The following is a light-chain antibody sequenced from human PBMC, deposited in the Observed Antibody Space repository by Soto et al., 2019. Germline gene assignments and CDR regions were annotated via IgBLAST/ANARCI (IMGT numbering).Light chain of an antibody. CDR2: IAC. Sequence: IQLTQSPSSLSASIGDRVTITCRASQGISNYLAWYQQKPGKAPKLLIYIACTLQGGVPSRLSCSGSGTDFSLTISSPQPEAVETYSWQYRKRLNLNLGRGTK. J-gene: IGKJ4*01. V-gene: IGKV1-9*01. CDR1: QGISNY. CDR3: QYRKRLNLN.